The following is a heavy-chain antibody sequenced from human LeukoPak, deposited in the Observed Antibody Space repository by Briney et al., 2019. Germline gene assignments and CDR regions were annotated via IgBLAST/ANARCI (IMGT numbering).Heavy chain of an antibody. J-gene: IGHJ4*02. CDR1: GGTFSNYG. CDR2: IIPILGIA. Sequence: SVKVSCKASGGTFSNYGISWVRQAPGQGLEWMGRIIPILGIAKYAQKFQGRVTITAGKSTSTGYMELNSLRSEDTAVYYCARGGGDGYNFIDYWGQGTLVTVSS. CDR3: ARGGGDGYNFIDY. V-gene: IGHV1-69*04. D-gene: IGHD5-24*01.